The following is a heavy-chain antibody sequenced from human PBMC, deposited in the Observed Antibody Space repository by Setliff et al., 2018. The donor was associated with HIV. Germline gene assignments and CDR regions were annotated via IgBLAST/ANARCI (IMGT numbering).Heavy chain of an antibody. CDR2: ISGYNGNT. CDR3: ARGQIIVARSSSTVTAIDY. J-gene: IGHJ4*02. V-gene: IGHV1-18*01. D-gene: IGHD4-17*01. CDR1: GYTFINYG. Sequence: ASVKVSCKASGYTFINYGVTWVRQAPGQGLEWMGWISGYNGNTNYAQKFQGRVTMTTDTSTNTAYMELGSLRSDDTAVYYCARGQIIVARSSSTVTAIDYWGQGTLVTVSS.